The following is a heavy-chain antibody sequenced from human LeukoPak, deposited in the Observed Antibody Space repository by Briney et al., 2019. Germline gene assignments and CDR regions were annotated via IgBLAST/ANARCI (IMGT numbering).Heavy chain of an antibody. Sequence: GGSLRLSCAASRFTFSSYAMSWVRQAPGKGLEWVSSISGAGGTTGYADSVKGRFTISRDNAKNTLYLQMNSLRAEDTALYYCAKGRLLWFGELPDFWGQGTLVTVSS. CDR3: AKGRLLWFGELPDF. J-gene: IGHJ4*02. CDR1: RFTFSSYA. CDR2: ISGAGGTT. V-gene: IGHV3-23*01. D-gene: IGHD3-10*01.